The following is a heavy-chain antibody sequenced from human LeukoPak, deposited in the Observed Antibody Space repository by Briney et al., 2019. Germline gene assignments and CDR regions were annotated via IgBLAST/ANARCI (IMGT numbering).Heavy chain of an antibody. CDR1: GGSFSGYY. V-gene: IGHV4-34*01. D-gene: IGHD2-2*01. Sequence: SETLSLTCAVYGGSFSGYYWSWIRQPPGKGLEWIGEITNYNPSLKSRVTISVDTSKNQSSLQLSSVTAAATAVYYCARGQELTCSSTSCYSEDYWGQGTLVTVSS. J-gene: IGHJ4*02. CDR3: ARGQELTCSSTSCYSEDY. CDR2: IT.